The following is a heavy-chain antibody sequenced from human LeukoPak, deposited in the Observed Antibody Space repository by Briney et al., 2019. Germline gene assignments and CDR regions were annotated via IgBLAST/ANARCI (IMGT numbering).Heavy chain of an antibody. D-gene: IGHD4-17*01. CDR1: GGSISSYY. CDR3: ARQMNTVTADY. CDR2: IFYSVST. V-gene: IGHV4-59*05. Sequence: PSETLSLTCTASGGSISSYYWSWVRQPPGKGLEWIGSIFYSVSTYYNPSLNSRVTISIDTSKNQLSLRLSSVTAADTAVYYCARQMNTVTADYWGQGTLVTVSS. J-gene: IGHJ4*02.